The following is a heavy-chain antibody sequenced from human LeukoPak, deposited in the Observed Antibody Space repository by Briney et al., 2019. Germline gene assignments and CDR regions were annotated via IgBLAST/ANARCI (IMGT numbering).Heavy chain of an antibody. Sequence: XRQPPGXGLEWIGEINHSGSTNYNPSLKSRVTISVDTSKNQFSLKLSSVTAADTAVYYCARGDGFFDYWGQGTLXT. CDR3: ARGDGFFDY. V-gene: IGHV4-34*01. CDR2: INHSGST. J-gene: IGHJ4*02. D-gene: IGHD5-24*01.